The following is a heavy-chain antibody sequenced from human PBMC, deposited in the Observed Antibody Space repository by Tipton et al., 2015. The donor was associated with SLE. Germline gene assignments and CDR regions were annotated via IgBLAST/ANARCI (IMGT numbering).Heavy chain of an antibody. CDR3: ARHDTNYGRNWFDP. CDR1: GVPINSINYY. J-gene: IGHJ5*02. CDR2: ITNNGNT. V-gene: IGHV4-39*01. Sequence: GLVKPSETLSLTCSVSGVPINSINYYWGWIRQPPGKGPEWIGRITNNGNTYYIPSLQSRVTMSVDTSKNHFSLKLSSVTAADTAVYYCARHDTNYGRNWFDPWGQGTLVTVSS. D-gene: IGHD2-8*01.